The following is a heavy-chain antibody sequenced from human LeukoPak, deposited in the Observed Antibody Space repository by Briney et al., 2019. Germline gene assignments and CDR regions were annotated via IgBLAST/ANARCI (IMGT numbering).Heavy chain of an antibody. Sequence: PGGSLRLSCAASGFTFSSYAMSWVRQAPGKGLEWVSAISGSGGSTYYADSVKGRFTISRDNSKNTPYLQMNSLRAEDTAVYYWSKGYSSWYTSLSDYWGQGTLVTVSS. J-gene: IGHJ4*02. CDR1: GFTFSSYA. D-gene: IGHD6-13*01. CDR3: SKGYSSWYTSLSDY. V-gene: IGHV3-23*01. CDR2: ISGSGGST.